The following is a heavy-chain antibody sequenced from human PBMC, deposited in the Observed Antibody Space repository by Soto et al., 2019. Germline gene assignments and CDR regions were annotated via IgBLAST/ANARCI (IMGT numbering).Heavy chain of an antibody. Sequence: SETLSLTCTVSGGSISSYYWSWIRQPAGKGLEWIGRIYTSGSTNYNPSLKSRVTMSVDTSKNQFSLKLSSVTAADTAVYYCARDAPPPYCSGGSCYSGWFDPWGQGTLVTVSS. CDR3: ARDAPPPYCSGGSCYSGWFDP. CDR2: IYTSGST. CDR1: GGSISSYY. V-gene: IGHV4-4*07. D-gene: IGHD2-15*01. J-gene: IGHJ5*02.